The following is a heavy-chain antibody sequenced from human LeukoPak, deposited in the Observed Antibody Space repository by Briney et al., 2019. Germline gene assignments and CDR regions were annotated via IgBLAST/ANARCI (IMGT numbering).Heavy chain of an antibody. CDR1: GFTFSGYP. V-gene: IGHV3-30-3*01. Sequence: GGSLRLSCAASGFTFSGYPIHWVRQAPGKGLEWVAVISYDGSNKYYADSVKGRFTISRDNSKNTLYLQMNSLRAEDTAVYYCATFSSSWLGGDYWGQGTLVTVSS. CDR3: ATFSSSWLGGDY. J-gene: IGHJ4*02. D-gene: IGHD6-13*01. CDR2: ISYDGSNK.